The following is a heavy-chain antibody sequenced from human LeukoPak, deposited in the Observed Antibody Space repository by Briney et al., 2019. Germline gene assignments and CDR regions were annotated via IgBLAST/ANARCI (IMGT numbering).Heavy chain of an antibody. CDR1: GGSISSGGYY. CDR2: IYHSGST. D-gene: IGHD3-3*01. J-gene: IGHJ3*02. V-gene: IGHV4-30-2*01. CDR3: ARDQSAYDFWSGNNAFDI. Sequence: SETLSLTCTVSGGSISSGGYYWSWIRQPPGKGLEWIGYIYHSGSTYYNPSLKSRVTISVDTSKNQFSLKLSSVTAADTAVYYCARDQSAYDFWSGNNAFDIWGQGTMVTVSS.